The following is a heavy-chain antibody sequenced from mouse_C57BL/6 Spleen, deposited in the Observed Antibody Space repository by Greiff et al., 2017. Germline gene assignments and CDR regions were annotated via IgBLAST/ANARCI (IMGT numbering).Heavy chain of an antibody. D-gene: IGHD2-1*01. Sequence: VQLQQSGPGLVQPSQSLSITCTVSGFSFTSYGVHWVRQSPGKGLEWLGVIWSGGSTDHNAAFISRLSISQDKSKIQVFFTMNSLQADDTAIYYCARGDGNYTRNAMDYWGQGTSVTVSS. CDR3: ARGDGNYTRNAMDY. J-gene: IGHJ4*01. V-gene: IGHV2-2*01. CDR1: GFSFTSYG. CDR2: IWSGGST.